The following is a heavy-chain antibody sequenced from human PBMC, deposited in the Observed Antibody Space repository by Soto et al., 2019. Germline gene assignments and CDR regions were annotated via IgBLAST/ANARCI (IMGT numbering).Heavy chain of an antibody. CDR3: TTLNYYYYGMDV. V-gene: IGHV3-15*07. CDR2: IKSKTDGGTT. J-gene: IGHJ6*02. Sequence: EVQLVESGGGLVKPGGSLRLSCAASGFTFSNAWMNWVRQAPGKGLEWVGRIKSKTDGGTTDYAAPVKGRFTISSDDSKNTLYLQMSSLKTEDTAVYYCTTLNYYYYGMDVWGQGTTVTVSS. CDR1: GFTFSNAW.